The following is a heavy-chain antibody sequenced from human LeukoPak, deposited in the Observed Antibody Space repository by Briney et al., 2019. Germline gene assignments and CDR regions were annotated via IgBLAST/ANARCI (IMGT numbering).Heavy chain of an antibody. CDR1: GGSIRNDY. V-gene: IGHV4-59*01. CDR2: IYYSGST. Sequence: SETLSVTCTVSGGSIRNDYWSWIRQPPGKGLEWIGYIYYSGSTNYSPSLKSRVTISVDTSKNQFSLELSSVTAADTAVYYCASTHDGSDYYYAYWGPGSLASVSS. D-gene: IGHD3-22*01. CDR3: ASTHDGSDYYYAY. J-gene: IGHJ1*01.